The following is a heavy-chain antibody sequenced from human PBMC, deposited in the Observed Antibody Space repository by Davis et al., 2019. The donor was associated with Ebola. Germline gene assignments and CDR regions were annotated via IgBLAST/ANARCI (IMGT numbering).Heavy chain of an antibody. CDR2: INHSGRT. CDR1: GGSFSGYF. J-gene: IGHJ4*02. CDR3: ARGQYRRDY. D-gene: IGHD2-2*02. V-gene: IGHV4-34*01. Sequence: PSETLSLTCAVYGGSFSGYFWSWIRQPPGKGLEWIGEINHSGRTNYNPSLKSRVTMSVDTSKNQFSLNLNSVTAADTAVYYCARGQYRRDYWGQGTLVTVSS.